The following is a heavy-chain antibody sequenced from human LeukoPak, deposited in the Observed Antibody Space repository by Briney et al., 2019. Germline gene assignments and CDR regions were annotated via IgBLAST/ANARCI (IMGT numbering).Heavy chain of an antibody. CDR1: GFSLSGYW. CDR3: ATHWRGR. Sequence: GGFLRLPCAASGFSLSGYWMSWVRQAPGKGPEWVANIKEDGSRRYYSESVRGRFTISRDNSENSLYLQMNSLRAEDTAVYYCATHWRGRWGQGTLVTVSS. J-gene: IGHJ4*02. D-gene: IGHD1-1*01. CDR2: IKEDGSRR. V-gene: IGHV3-7*03.